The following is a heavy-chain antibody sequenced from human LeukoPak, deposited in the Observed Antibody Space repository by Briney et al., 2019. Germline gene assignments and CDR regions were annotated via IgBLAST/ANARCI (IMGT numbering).Heavy chain of an antibody. V-gene: IGHV1-18*01. CDR3: ARDAYVSSWPFDY. CDR1: GYTFTNYG. CDR2: ISTYTGNT. D-gene: IGHD6-13*01. J-gene: IGHJ4*02. Sequence: ASVNVSCKASGYTFTNYGISWVRQAPGQGLEWMGWISTYTGNTNYAQNLQGRVTMTTDTSTSTAYMELRSLRSDDTAVYYCARDAYVSSWPFDYWGQGILVTVSS.